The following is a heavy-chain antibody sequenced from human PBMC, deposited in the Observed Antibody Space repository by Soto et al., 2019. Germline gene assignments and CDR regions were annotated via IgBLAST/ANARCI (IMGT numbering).Heavy chain of an antibody. CDR1: GFNFTRDS. J-gene: IGHJ4*02. V-gene: IGHV3-21*06. CDR3: ARDSKIFDY. D-gene: IGHD4-4*01. CDR2: ISSTTNYI. Sequence: PGVSLRLSCASSGFNFTRDSMNWVRYAPGKGLEWVSSISSTTNYIYYGDSMKGRFPISRDNAKNSLFLEMNSLRAEDTAVYYCARDSKIFDYWGQGTLVTVSS.